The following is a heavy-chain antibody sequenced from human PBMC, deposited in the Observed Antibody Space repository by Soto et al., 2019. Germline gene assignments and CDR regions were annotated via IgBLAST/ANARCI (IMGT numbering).Heavy chain of an antibody. Sequence: ASVKVSCKASGYTFTSYYMHWVRQAPGQGLEWMGIINPSGGSTSYAQKFQGRVTMTRDTSTSTVYMELSSLRSEDTAVYYCARVYVWNCISTSCPFDYWGQGTLVTISS. D-gene: IGHD2-2*01. J-gene: IGHJ4*02. CDR1: GYTFTSYY. CDR2: INPSGGST. V-gene: IGHV1-46*01. CDR3: ARVYVWNCISTSCPFDY.